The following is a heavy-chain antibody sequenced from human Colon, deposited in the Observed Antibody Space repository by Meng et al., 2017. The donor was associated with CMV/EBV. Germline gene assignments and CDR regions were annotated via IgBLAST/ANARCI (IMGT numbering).Heavy chain of an antibody. CDR2: IRYDGSNK. D-gene: IGHD2-2*03. CDR3: AKPGYCSSTSCYKGGGLDY. Sequence: GESLKTPCAAPGFNLSSYGMHRVRQAPGKGLEWVAFIRYDGSNKYYADSVKGRFTIPRDNSKNTLYLQMNSLRAEDTAVYYCAKPGYCSSTSCYKGGGLDYWGQGTLVTVSS. CDR1: GFNLSSYG. V-gene: IGHV3-30*02. J-gene: IGHJ4*02.